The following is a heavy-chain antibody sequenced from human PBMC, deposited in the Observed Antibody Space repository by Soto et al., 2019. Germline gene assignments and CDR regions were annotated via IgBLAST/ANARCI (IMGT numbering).Heavy chain of an antibody. Sequence: EVQLLESGGGLVQPGGSLRLSCAASGFTFSSYAMSWVRQAPGKGLEWVSAISGSGGSTYYADSVKGRFTISRDNSKNTLYLQMNSLRAEDTAVCYCALREMGCSGGSCYSLHYYYYYMDVWGKGTTVTVS. V-gene: IGHV3-23*01. CDR2: ISGSGGST. CDR3: ALREMGCSGGSCYSLHYYYYYMDV. CDR1: GFTFSSYA. D-gene: IGHD2-15*01. J-gene: IGHJ6*03.